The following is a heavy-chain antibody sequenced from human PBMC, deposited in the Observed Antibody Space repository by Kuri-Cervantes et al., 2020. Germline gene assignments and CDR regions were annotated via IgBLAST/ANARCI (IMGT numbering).Heavy chain of an antibody. CDR3: ARGVKERAFDI. Sequence: ASVKVSCKASGYTFTGYYMHWVRQAPGQGLEWMGIINPSGGSTSYAQKFQGRVTMTRDTSTSTVYMELRSLRSDDTAVYYCARGVKERAFDIWGQGTMVTVSS. V-gene: IGHV1-46*01. CDR2: INPSGGST. J-gene: IGHJ3*02. CDR1: GYTFTGYY. D-gene: IGHD3-10*01.